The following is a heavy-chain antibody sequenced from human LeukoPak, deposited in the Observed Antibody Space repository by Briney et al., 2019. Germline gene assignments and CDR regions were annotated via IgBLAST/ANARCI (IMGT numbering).Heavy chain of an antibody. CDR3: AKQATVDLYFDY. V-gene: IGHV3-11*04. D-gene: IGHD4-23*01. Sequence: GGSLRLSCAASGFTFSDYYMSWIRQAPGKGLEWVSYISSSGSTIYYADSVKGRFTISRDNSKNTLYLQMNSLRAEDTAVYYCAKQATVDLYFDYWGQGTLVTVSS. CDR2: ISSSGSTI. CDR1: GFTFSDYY. J-gene: IGHJ4*02.